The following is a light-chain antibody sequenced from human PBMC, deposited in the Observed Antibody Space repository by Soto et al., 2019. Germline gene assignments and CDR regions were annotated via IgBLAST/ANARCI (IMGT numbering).Light chain of an antibody. CDR2: GAS. J-gene: IGKJ1*01. CDR3: QQYGNSRT. CDR1: KSVSSNY. V-gene: IGKV3-20*01. Sequence: EIVLTQSPGTLSLSPGERASLSCRASKSVSSNYLAWYQQKPGQAPRLLIYGASSRATGIPDRFSGSGSGTDFTLTISRMEPEDFAVYYCQQYGNSRTFGQGTKVDIK.